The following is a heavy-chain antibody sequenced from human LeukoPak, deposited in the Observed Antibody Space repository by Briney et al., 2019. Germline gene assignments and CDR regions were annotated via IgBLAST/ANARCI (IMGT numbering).Heavy chain of an antibody. CDR1: GFTFSSYW. CDR2: IKQDGSEK. J-gene: IGHJ4*02. D-gene: IGHD4-17*01. Sequence: GGSLRLSCAASGFTFSSYWMSWVRQAPGKGLEWVANIKQDGSEKYYVASVNGCFTFSNNNAKNSMYLQMNSLRAEDTAVYYCARDLPDCGDYDVGHYWGQGTLVTVSS. CDR3: ARDLPDCGDYDVGHY. V-gene: IGHV3-7*01.